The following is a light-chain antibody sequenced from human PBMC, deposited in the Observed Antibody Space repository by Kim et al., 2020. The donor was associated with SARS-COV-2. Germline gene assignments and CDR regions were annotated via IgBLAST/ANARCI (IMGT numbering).Light chain of an antibody. V-gene: IGLV2-11*01. CDR1: SSDVGSYNH. CDR2: DVS. J-gene: IGLJ3*02. CDR3: CSSAGGYTWV. Sequence: QSALTQPRSVSGSPGQSVTISCTGTSSDVGSYNHVSWYQQHPGTAPKLMIYDVSKRPSGVPERFSGSKSGNTASLTISGLQAEDEADYYCCSSAGGYTWVFGGGTQLTVL.